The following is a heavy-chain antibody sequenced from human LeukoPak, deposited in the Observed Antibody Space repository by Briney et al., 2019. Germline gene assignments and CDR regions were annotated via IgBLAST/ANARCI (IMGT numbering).Heavy chain of an antibody. J-gene: IGHJ5*02. D-gene: IGHD1-26*01. CDR2: IKEDGRQK. Sequence: GGSLRLSCAASGFTFSSYWMSWVRQAPGKGLEWVANIKEDGRQKYYVGSVKGRFTISRDNAKNSLYLQMNSLRAEDTAVYYCAKSGGFFDTWGQGTLVTVSS. V-gene: IGHV3-7*01. CDR3: AKSGGFFDT. CDR1: GFTFSSYW.